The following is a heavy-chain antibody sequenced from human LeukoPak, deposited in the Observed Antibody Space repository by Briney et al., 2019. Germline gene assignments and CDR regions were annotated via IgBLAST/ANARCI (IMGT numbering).Heavy chain of an antibody. CDR3: AREIQGYMDV. CDR1: GYTFTSYY. V-gene: IGHV1-46*01. J-gene: IGHJ6*03. Sequence: ASVKVSCKASGYTFTSYYIHWVRQAPGQGLEWMGIINANGGDTRYAQKFQGRVTMTRDMSTSRVYMELSSLRSEDTAVYYCAREIQGYMDVWGKGTTVTVSS. CDR2: INANGGDT.